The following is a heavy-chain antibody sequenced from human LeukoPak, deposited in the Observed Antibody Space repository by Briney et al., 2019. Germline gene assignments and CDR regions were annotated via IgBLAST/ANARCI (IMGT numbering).Heavy chain of an antibody. J-gene: IGHJ4*02. Sequence: SETLSLTCVVYGGSFSGYYWSWIRQPPGKGLEWIGEINHSGSTNYNPSLKSRVTISVDTSKNQFSLKLSSVTAADTAVYYCASGSYSDYWGQGTLVTVSS. CDR1: GGSFSGYY. V-gene: IGHV4-34*01. CDR3: ASGSYSDY. CDR2: INHSGST.